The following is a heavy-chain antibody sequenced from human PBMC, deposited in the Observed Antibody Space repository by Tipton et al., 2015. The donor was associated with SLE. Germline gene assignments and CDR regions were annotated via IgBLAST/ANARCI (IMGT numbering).Heavy chain of an antibody. D-gene: IGHD3-3*01. Sequence: TLSLTCAVNGGSLSGYYWVWIRQPPEKGLVWIGEINHSGSTNYNPSLKSRVTISVDTSKNHFSLKLSSVTAADTAVYYCARLVRFLGGRFFDYWGQGTLVTVSS. J-gene: IGHJ4*02. CDR2: INHSGST. CDR1: GGSLSGYY. CDR3: ARLVRFLGGRFFDY. V-gene: IGHV4-34*01.